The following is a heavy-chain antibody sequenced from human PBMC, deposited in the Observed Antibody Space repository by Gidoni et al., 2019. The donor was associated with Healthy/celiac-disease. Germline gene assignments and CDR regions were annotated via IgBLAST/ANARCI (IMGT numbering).Heavy chain of an antibody. Sequence: QVQLQESGPGLVKPSQTPSLTCTVAGGSISSGDYYWSWIRQPPGKGLEWIGYIYYSGSTYYNPSLKSQVTISVDTSKNQFSLKLSSVTAADTAVYYCARDYSSTPSAFDYWGQGTLVTVSS. D-gene: IGHD2-2*01. J-gene: IGHJ4*02. CDR1: GGSISSGDYY. CDR2: IYYSGST. V-gene: IGHV4-30-4*01. CDR3: ARDYSSTPSAFDY.